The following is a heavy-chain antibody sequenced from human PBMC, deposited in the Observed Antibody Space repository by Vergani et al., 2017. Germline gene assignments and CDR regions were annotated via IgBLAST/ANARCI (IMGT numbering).Heavy chain of an antibody. CDR2: ISGNNDGV. J-gene: IGHJ3*01. V-gene: IGHV3-21*01. CDR3: RRDVRVSRT. CDR1: GFTFSHYS. Sequence: EVQMVEPGGGLVKPGGSLRLSCVASGFTFSHYSMNWVRQAPGKGGEWVSSISGNNDGVYYANSVKGRFTISRDNAKNSLYLDMSSLRTEDTAVYYCRRDVRVSRTWGQGTLVAVSS.